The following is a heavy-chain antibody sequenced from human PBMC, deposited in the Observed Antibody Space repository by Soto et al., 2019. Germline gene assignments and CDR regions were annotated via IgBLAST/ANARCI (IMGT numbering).Heavy chain of an antibody. D-gene: IGHD3-10*01. V-gene: IGHV4-31*03. J-gene: IGHJ4*02. CDR3: ASEGSESYSFDH. Sequence: SETLSLTCNVSGGPISSGDYYWSWTRQHPGKGLEWIGYIYHNGNTHYNPSLKSRVTISLDTSKNQFSLNLSSVTVADTAVYYCASEGSESYSFDHWGQGTLVTVSS. CDR1: GGPISSGDYY. CDR2: IYHNGNT.